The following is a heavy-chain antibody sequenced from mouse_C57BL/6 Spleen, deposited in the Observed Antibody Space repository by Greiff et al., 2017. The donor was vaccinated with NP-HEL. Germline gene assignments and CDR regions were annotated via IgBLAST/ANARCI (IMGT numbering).Heavy chain of an antibody. CDR3: AREDFYYFDY. V-gene: IGHV5-4*01. CDR2: ISDGGSYT. J-gene: IGHJ2*01. Sequence: EVKLMESGGGLVKPGGSLKLSCAASGFTFSSYAMSWVRQTPEKRLEWVATISDGGSYTYYPDNVKGRFTISRDNAKNNLYLQMSRLKSEDTAMYYCAREDFYYFDYWGQGTTLTVSS. CDR1: GFTFSSYA.